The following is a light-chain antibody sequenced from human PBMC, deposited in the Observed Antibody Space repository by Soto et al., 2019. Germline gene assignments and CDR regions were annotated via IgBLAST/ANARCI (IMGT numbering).Light chain of an antibody. Sequence: IPLTQSPSSLSASVGDRVTITCRASQDIRTYLAWYQQSPGRAPKLLIYLASNLHTGVPSRFSGSGSETEFTLTLSGLQPEDCATYYCQQLYSDPPWMFGQGTRVELK. CDR1: QDIRTY. CDR3: QQLYSDPPWM. CDR2: LAS. J-gene: IGKJ1*01. V-gene: IGKV1-9*01.